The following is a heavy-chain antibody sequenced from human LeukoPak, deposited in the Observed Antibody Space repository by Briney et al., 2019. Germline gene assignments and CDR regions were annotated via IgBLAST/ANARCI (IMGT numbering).Heavy chain of an antibody. CDR1: GFTFSSYS. CDR3: ARFTFGGVIVKFYPDY. J-gene: IGHJ4*02. Sequence: GGSLRLSCAASGFTFSSYSMNWVRQAPGKGLEWVSSIISSSSYIYYADSVKGRFTISRDNAKNSLYLQMNSLRAEDTAVYYCARFTFGGVIVKFYPDYWGQGTLVTVSS. D-gene: IGHD3-16*02. CDR2: IISSSSYI. V-gene: IGHV3-21*01.